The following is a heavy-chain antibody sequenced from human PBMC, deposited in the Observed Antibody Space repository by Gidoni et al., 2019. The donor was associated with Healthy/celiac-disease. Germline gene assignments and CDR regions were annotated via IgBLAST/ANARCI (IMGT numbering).Heavy chain of an antibody. Sequence: EVQLVESGGGLVQPGGPLSLPFHAPDLPFTTHWMHWVRQAPGKGLVWVPRINSDGSSTSYADSVKGRFTISRDNAKNTLYLQMNSLRAEDTAVYYCARDRGYDFWSGYAFDIWGQGTMVTVSS. J-gene: IGHJ3*02. V-gene: IGHV3-74*01. CDR3: ARDRGYDFWSGYAFDI. CDR1: DLPFTTHW. D-gene: IGHD3-3*01. CDR2: INSDGSST.